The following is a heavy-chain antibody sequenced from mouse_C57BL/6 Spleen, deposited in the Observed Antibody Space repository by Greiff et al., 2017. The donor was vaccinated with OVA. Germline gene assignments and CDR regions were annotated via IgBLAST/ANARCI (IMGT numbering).Heavy chain of an antibody. CDR3: ARALRLHFDY. J-gene: IGHJ2*01. CDR2: IDPSDSYT. CDR1: GYTFTSYW. V-gene: IGHV1-69*01. Sequence: QVQLQQSGAELVMPGASVKLSCKASGYTFTSYWMHWVKQRPGQGLEWIGEIDPSDSYTNYNQKFKGKSTLTVDKSSSTAYMQLSSLTSEDSAVYYCARALRLHFDYWGQGTTLTVSS. D-gene: IGHD3-2*02.